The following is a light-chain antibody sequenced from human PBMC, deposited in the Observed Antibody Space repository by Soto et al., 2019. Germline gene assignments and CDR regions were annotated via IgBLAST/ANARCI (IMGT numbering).Light chain of an antibody. Sequence: EVVLPQSPGTVSLSPGERVTLSCRASQSVISNYLAWYQQRPGQAPRLLIYAASSRDTGIQDRFSGSGSGTDFTLSISRLEPEAFAVYYCQQYGSSLTWTFGQGTKVE. J-gene: IGKJ1*01. CDR3: QQYGSSLTWT. V-gene: IGKV3-20*01. CDR2: AAS. CDR1: QSVISNY.